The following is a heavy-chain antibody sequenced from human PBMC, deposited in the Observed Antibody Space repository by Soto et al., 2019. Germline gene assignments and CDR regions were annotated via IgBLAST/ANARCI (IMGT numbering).Heavy chain of an antibody. J-gene: IGHJ6*02. CDR3: AWLQSPQYYYYYGMDV. V-gene: IGHV5-10-1*01. Sequence: PGESLKISCKGSGYSFTSYCITLVRQMPGKGLEWMGRIDPSDSYTNYSPSFQGHVTISADKSISTAYLQWSSLKASDTAMYYCAWLQSPQYYYYYGMDVWGQGTTVTVSS. CDR2: IDPSDSYT. CDR1: GYSFTSYC. D-gene: IGHD5-18*01.